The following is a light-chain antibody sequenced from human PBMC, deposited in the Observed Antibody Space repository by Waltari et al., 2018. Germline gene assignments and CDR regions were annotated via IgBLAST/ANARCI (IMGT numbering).Light chain of an antibody. CDR3: YSAADNNQWV. CDR1: ALEKKY. Sequence: SYELTQPPSVSVSPGQTARITCSGDALEKKYGRWFQQKPGQAPVLVIYKYNERPSGIPERFTGSISGSTVTLTISGAQVEDEADYYCYSAADNNQWVFGGWTKLTVL. CDR2: KYN. V-gene: IGLV3-27*01. J-gene: IGLJ3*02.